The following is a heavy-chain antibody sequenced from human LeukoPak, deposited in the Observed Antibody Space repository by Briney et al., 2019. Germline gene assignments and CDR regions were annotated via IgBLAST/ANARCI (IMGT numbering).Heavy chain of an antibody. J-gene: IGHJ4*02. D-gene: IGHD3-9*01. CDR1: GFTFSSYA. Sequence: LGGSLRLSCAASGFTFSSYAMSWVRQAPGKGLEWVSAISGSGGSTYYADSVKGRFTISRDNSKNTLYLQMNSLRAEDTAVYYCAKTLRYFDWPPEGDYWGQGTLVTVSS. V-gene: IGHV3-23*01. CDR3: AKTLRYFDWPPEGDY. CDR2: ISGSGGST.